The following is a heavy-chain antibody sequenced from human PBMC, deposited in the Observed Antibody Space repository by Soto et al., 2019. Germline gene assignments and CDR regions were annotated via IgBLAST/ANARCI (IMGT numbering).Heavy chain of an antibody. Sequence: VASVKVSCKASGGTFSSYAISWVRQAPGQGLEWMGGIIPIFGTANYAQKFQGRVTITADESTSTAYMELSSLRSEDTAVYYCARERFDSSYDYYGMDVWGQGTTVTVSS. CDR3: ARERFDSSYDYYGMDV. V-gene: IGHV1-69*13. CDR1: GGTFSSYA. D-gene: IGHD6-6*01. CDR2: IIPIFGTA. J-gene: IGHJ6*02.